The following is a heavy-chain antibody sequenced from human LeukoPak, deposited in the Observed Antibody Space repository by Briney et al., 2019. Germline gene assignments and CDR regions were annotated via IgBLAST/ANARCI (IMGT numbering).Heavy chain of an antibody. V-gene: IGHV4-39*07. CDR3: ARDPHDILTGYYFHWFDP. CDR1: GGCISSSSYY. J-gene: IGHJ5*02. D-gene: IGHD3-9*01. Sequence: PSETLSLTCTVSGGCISSSSYYWGWIRQPPGKGLEWIGSIYYSGSTYYNPSLKSRVTISVGTSKNQFSLKLSSVTAADTAVYYCARDPHDILTGYYFHWFDPWGQGTLVTVSS. CDR2: IYYSGST.